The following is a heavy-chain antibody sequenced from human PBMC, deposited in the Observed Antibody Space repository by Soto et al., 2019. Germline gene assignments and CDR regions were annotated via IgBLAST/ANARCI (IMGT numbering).Heavy chain of an antibody. CDR1: GYTLTELC. CDR2: FDPEDGET. Sequence: ASGKVSCRVSGYTLTELCMHGVRQAPGKGLEWMGGFDPEDGETIYAQKFQGRVTMTEDTSTDTAYMELSSLRSEDTAVSYCATVNIVVVVAATPQFWFDPWG. D-gene: IGHD2-15*01. J-gene: IGHJ5*02. V-gene: IGHV1-24*01. CDR3: ATVNIVVVVAATPQFWFDP.